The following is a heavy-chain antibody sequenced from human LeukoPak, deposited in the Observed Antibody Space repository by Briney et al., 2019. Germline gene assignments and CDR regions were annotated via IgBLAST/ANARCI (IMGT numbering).Heavy chain of an antibody. J-gene: IGHJ3*01. CDR3: AKSWRSFDL. D-gene: IGHD6-13*01. V-gene: IGHV3-23*01. CDR1: GFTFSTYA. CDR2: IRDRT. Sequence: GGSLRLSCAASGFTFSTYAMTWVRQAPGKGLEWVSSIRDRTYYADSAKGRFTISRDDSRNTLYLQMNSPGAEDTAVYYCAKSWRSFDLWGQGTTVTVSS.